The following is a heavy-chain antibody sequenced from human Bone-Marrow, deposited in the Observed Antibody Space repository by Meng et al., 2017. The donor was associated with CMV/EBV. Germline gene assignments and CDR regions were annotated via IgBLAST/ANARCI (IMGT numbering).Heavy chain of an antibody. V-gene: IGHV1-2*02. Sequence: ASVKVSCKASGYTFTGYYMHWVRQAPGQGLEWMGWINPNSGGTNYAQKFQGRVTMTRDTSISTAYMELSRLRSDDTAVYYCARERITMIVPDHDAFDIWGQGKMVTVSS. CDR3: ARERITMIVPDHDAFDI. CDR2: INPNSGGT. CDR1: GYTFTGYY. D-gene: IGHD3-22*01. J-gene: IGHJ3*02.